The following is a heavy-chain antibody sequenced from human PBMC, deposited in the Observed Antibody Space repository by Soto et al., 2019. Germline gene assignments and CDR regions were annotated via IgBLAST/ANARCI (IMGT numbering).Heavy chain of an antibody. J-gene: IGHJ6*02. D-gene: IGHD4-17*01. V-gene: IGHV3-23*01. CDR1: GFTFSSYA. CDR2: ISGSGGST. Sequence: PGGSLRLSCAASGFTFSSYAMSWVRQAPGKGLEWVSAISGSGGSTYYADSVKGRFTISRDNSKNTLYLQMNSLRAEDTAVYYCAKDSGDYAPYYYYGMDVWGQGSTVTVSS. CDR3: AKDSGDYAPYYYYGMDV.